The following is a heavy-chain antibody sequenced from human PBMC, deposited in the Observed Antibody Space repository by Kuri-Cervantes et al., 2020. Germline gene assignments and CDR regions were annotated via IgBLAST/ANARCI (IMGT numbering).Heavy chain of an antibody. CDR1: GFTFSSYS. CDR3: AREVEMATITCDY. J-gene: IGHJ4*02. CDR2: ISSSSSYI. V-gene: IGHV3-21*03. Sequence: GESLKISCAASGFTFSSYSMNWVRQAPGKGLEWVSSISSSSSYIYYADSVKGRFTISRDNAKNSLYLQMNSLRAEDTAVYYCAREVEMATITCDYWGQGTLVTVSS. D-gene: IGHD5-24*01.